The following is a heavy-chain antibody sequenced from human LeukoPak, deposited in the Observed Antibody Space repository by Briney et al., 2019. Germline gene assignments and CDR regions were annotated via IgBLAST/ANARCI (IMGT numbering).Heavy chain of an antibody. J-gene: IGHJ4*02. V-gene: IGHV3-23*01. D-gene: IGHD3-10*01. Sequence: GGSLRLSCAASGFTFSSYSMSWVRQAPGKGLEWVSLISASGGSTYYADSVKGRFTISRDNSKNTLYLQMNSLRAEDTAVYYCATRITVVRGVFGWGQGTLVTVSS. CDR2: ISASGGST. CDR1: GFTFSSYS. CDR3: ATRITVVRGVFG.